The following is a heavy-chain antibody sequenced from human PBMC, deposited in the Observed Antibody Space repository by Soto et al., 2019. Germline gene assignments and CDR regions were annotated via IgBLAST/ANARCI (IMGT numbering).Heavy chain of an antibody. CDR2: ISYDGSNK. D-gene: IGHD3-3*01. CDR1: GFTFSSYA. CDR3: ARDPGGTDFAEWTYYFDY. J-gene: IGHJ4*02. Sequence: QVQLVESGGGVGQPGRSLRLSCAASGFTFSSYAMHWVRQAPGKGLEWVAVISYDGSNKYYADSVKGRFTISRDNSKNTLYLQMNSPRAADTAVYYCARDPGGTDFAEWTYYFDYWGQGTLVTVSS. V-gene: IGHV3-30-3*01.